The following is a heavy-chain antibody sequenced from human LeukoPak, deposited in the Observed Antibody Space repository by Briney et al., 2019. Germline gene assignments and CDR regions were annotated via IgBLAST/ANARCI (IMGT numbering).Heavy chain of an antibody. J-gene: IGHJ4*02. CDR2: IYSSGST. CDR1: VGSISSRNYY. V-gene: IGHV4-39*07. D-gene: IGHD2-15*01. CDR3: VRDFSGGRDY. Sequence: PSETLSLTCTVSVGSISSRNYYWGWIRQTPGKGLEWIGSIYSSGSTYYNPSLKSPFTMSVDTSKNQFSLRLTSVTSADTAVYYCVRDFSGGRDYWGQGTMVTVSS.